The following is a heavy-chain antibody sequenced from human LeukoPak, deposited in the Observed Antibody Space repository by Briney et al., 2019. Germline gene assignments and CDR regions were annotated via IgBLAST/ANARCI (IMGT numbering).Heavy chain of an antibody. CDR1: GFTFSDYY. J-gene: IGHJ3*02. Sequence: GSLRLSCAASGFTFSDYYMTWIRRAPEKGMNGVSYISPSGGTISYADSVKGRFTISRDNAKNSLYLQMNSLRAEDTAVYYCARDQPRGTIAARPTAFDIWGQGTMVTVSS. CDR3: ARDQPRGTIAARPTAFDI. CDR2: ISPSGGTI. D-gene: IGHD6-6*01. V-gene: IGHV3-11*04.